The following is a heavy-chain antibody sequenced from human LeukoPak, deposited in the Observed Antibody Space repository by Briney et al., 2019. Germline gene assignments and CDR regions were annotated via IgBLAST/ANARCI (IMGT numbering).Heavy chain of an antibody. CDR3: ARGTRVPLWQPDTGGYFDY. CDR2: IYSGGST. Sequence: GRSLRLSCAASGFTVSSNYMSWVRQAPGKGLEWVSVIYSGGSTYYADSVKGRFTISRDNSKNTLYLQMNSLRAEDTAVYYCARGTRVPLWQPDTGGYFDYWGQGTLVTVSS. CDR1: GFTVSSNY. J-gene: IGHJ4*02. D-gene: IGHD2-21*01. V-gene: IGHV3-53*01.